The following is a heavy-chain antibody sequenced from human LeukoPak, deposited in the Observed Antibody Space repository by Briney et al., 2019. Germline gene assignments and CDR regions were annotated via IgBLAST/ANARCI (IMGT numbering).Heavy chain of an antibody. CDR3: TRMTTGHDY. CDR1: GVSFNDYY. Sequence: SDCLSLTCAVSGVSFNDYYWSWVRQTPGKGLEWIGEINHSGYTNDSPSLKSRVTLSIDTSRKQLSLNLRSVTVADTGIYYCTRMTTGHDYWGQGTLVTVFS. J-gene: IGHJ4*02. D-gene: IGHD4-17*01. CDR2: INHSGYT. V-gene: IGHV4-34*01.